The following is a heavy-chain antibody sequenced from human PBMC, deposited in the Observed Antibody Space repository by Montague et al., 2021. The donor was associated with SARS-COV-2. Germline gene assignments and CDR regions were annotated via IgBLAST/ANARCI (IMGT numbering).Heavy chain of an antibody. CDR2: ISYSANS. CDR1: GASISTKNYY. CDR3: ARLGIALGGVIGIRYYFDF. Sequence: SETLSLTCTFSGASISTKNYYWVWMRQPPGKGLEWIGSISYSANSYSNPSLQSRVTMSVDTSRNQLSLNLSTVTVAATAVYYCARLGIALGGVIGIRYYFDFWGQGTLVTVSS. D-gene: IGHD3-16*02. J-gene: IGHJ4*02. V-gene: IGHV4-39*01.